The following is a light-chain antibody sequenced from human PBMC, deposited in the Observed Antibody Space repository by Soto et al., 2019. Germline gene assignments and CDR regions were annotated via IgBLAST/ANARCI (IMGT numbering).Light chain of an antibody. CDR2: DAT. CDR1: SSDVVKYKF. V-gene: IGLV2-23*01. Sequence: QSALTQPASVSGSPGQSISISCTGTSSDVVKYKFVSWYQLHPGEAPKLMIYDATQRPSGVSSRFSGSKSGITASLTISGLQAEDEAHYYCASHAGSGTLVFGGGTKLTVL. CDR3: ASHAGSGTLV. J-gene: IGLJ3*02.